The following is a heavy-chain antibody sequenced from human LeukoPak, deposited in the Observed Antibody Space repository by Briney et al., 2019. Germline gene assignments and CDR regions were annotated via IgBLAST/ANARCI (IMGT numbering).Heavy chain of an antibody. D-gene: IGHD3-3*01. J-gene: IGHJ5*02. CDR3: ARQGDSTNGYYLDWLDP. CDR1: GGSFSDYY. V-gene: IGHV4-34*01. CDR2: INHSGST. Sequence: SETLSLTCGVYGGSFSDYYWSWIRQPPGKGLEWIGEINHSGSTHYNPSLASRITISVDTSKNQFSLKLYSVTAADTAVYYCARQGDSTNGYYLDWLDPWGQGTLVIVSS.